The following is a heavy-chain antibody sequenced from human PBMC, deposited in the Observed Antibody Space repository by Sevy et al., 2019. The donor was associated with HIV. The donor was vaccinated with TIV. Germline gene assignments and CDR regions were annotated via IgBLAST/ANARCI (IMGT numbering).Heavy chain of an antibody. CDR1: GGSISSGDYY. V-gene: IGHV4-30-4*01. CDR3: ARDGGIAAAGTPVGFDP. J-gene: IGHJ5*02. CDR2: IYYSGST. D-gene: IGHD6-13*01. Sequence: SETLSLTCTVSGGSISSGDYYWSWIRQPPGKGLEWIGYIYYSGSTYYNPSLKSRVTISVDTSKNQFSLKLSSVTAAETAVYYCARDGGIAAAGTPVGFDPWGQGTLVTVSS.